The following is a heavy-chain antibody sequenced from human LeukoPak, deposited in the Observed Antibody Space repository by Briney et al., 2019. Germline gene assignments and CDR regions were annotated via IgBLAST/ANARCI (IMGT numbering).Heavy chain of an antibody. V-gene: IGHV3-23*01. Sequence: PSETLSLTCAVSGSSFSSSNWWSWVRQPPGKGLEWVSTISGSGGSTYYADSVKGQFTISRDNSKDTLYLQMNSLRAEDTAVYYCAKEEWILAVYFDYWGQGTLVTVSS. J-gene: IGHJ4*02. D-gene: IGHD3-3*01. CDR3: AKEEWILAVYFDY. CDR2: ISGSGGST. CDR1: GSSFSSSN.